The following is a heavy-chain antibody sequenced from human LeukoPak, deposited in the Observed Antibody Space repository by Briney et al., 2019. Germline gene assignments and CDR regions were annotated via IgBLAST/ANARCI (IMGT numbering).Heavy chain of an antibody. D-gene: IGHD3-3*01. CDR2: TYYRSKWYN. J-gene: IGHJ6*03. V-gene: IGHV6-1*01. Sequence: PSQTLSLTCAISGDSVSSNSAAWNWIRQSPSRGLEWLGRTYYRSKWYNDYAVSVKSRITINPDTSKNQFSLQLNSVTPEDTAVYYCAREVYDFWSGYYHYYYMDVWGKGTTVTVSS. CDR1: GDSVSSNSAA. CDR3: AREVYDFWSGYYHYYYMDV.